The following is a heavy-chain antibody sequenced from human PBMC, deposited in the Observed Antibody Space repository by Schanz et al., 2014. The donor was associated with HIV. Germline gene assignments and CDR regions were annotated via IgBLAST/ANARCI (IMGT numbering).Heavy chain of an antibody. CDR2: VWYDGSNK. D-gene: IGHD1-20*01. Sequence: QVHLVESGGGVVQPGTSLRLSCAASGFTFSSYGMHWVRQAPGKGLEWVALVWYDGSNKYYVDSVKGRFTISRDNSKNTLYLHMNNLRAEDTAVYYCAKSLPIETATITYFNYWGQGTLVTVSS. J-gene: IGHJ4*02. CDR3: AKSLPIETATITYFNY. CDR1: GFTFSSYG. V-gene: IGHV3-33*06.